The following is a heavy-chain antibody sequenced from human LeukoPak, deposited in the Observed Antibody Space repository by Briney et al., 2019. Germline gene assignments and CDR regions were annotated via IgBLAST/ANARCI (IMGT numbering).Heavy chain of an antibody. J-gene: IGHJ4*02. CDR1: GGSFSGYY. CDR2: INHSGST. V-gene: IGHV4-34*01. Sequence: SETLSLTCAVYGGSFSGYYWSWIRQPPGKGLEWIGEINHSGSTNYNPSLKSRVTISVDTSKNQFSLKLSSVTAADTAVYYCARANYYDSVSPKKDLFDYWGQGTLVTVSS. D-gene: IGHD3-22*01. CDR3: ARANYYDSVSPKKDLFDY.